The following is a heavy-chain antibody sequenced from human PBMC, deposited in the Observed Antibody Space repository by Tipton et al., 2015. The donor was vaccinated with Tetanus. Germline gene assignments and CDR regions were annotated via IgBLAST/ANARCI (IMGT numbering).Heavy chain of an antibody. J-gene: IGHJ4*02. CDR1: GGSISSGGYY. D-gene: IGHD3-10*01. V-gene: IGHV4-31*03. CDR3: ERDQVRGVRGWGYWDY. Sequence: TLSLTCTVSGGSISSGGYYWSWIRQHPGKGLEWIGDIYYSGSTYYNPSLKSRVTISVDTSMNHVSLKLNSVTAADTAVYYCERDQVRGVRGWGYWDYGGQGFRVSVPP. CDR2: IYYSGST.